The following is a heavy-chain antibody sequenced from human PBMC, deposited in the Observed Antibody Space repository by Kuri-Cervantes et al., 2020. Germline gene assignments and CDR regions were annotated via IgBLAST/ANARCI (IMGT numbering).Heavy chain of an antibody. J-gene: IGHJ4*02. Sequence: GESLKISCKGSGYRFSTYWIGWVRQMPGKGLEWMGIIYPGDSDTRYSPSFQGQVTISADKSISTAYLQWSSLKASDTAMYYCARQDMTTAPFDYWGQGTLVTVSS. CDR3: ARQDMTTAPFDY. CDR1: GYRFSTYW. CDR2: IYPGDSDT. D-gene: IGHD2-15*01. V-gene: IGHV5-51*01.